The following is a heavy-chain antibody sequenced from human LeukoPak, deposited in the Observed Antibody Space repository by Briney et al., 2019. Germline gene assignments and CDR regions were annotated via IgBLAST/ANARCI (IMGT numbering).Heavy chain of an antibody. J-gene: IGHJ5*02. CDR3: ARGGDWFDP. CDR2: IYTSGST. D-gene: IGHD6-25*01. CDR1: GGSISSGSYY. Sequence: SSQTLSLTCTVSGGSISSGSYYWSWIRQPAGKGLEWIGRIYTSGSTDYNPPLKSRVTISVDTSKNQFSLKLSSVTAADTAVYYCARGGDWFDPWGQGTLVTVSP. V-gene: IGHV4-61*02.